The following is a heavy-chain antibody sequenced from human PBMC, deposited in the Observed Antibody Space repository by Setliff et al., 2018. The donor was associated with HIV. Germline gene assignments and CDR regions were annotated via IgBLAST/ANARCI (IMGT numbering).Heavy chain of an antibody. CDR2: INQSGNT. J-gene: IGHJ2*01. V-gene: IGHV4-34*01. CDR1: GGSLSGYY. Sequence: SETLSLTCAVYGGSLSGYYWSWVRQSPGRGLEWNGEINQSGNTNFNPSLKSRLIISVDTSKSQFSLKLTSVTAADTALYYCAREGGQGYSGSGSFYHRNFDLWGRGTLVTVTS. D-gene: IGHD3-10*01. CDR3: AREGGQGYSGSGSFYHRNFDL.